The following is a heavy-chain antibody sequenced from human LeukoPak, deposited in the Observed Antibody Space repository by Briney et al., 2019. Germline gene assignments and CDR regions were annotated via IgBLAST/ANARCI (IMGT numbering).Heavy chain of an antibody. Sequence: RGSLRLSCAASGFTVSSNYMSWVRQAPGKGLEWVSVMYTGGSTYYADSVKGRFTISRDTSKNTLYLQMNSLRAEDTAMYYCARYSYSYYFDYWGQGTLVTVSS. CDR2: MYTGGST. J-gene: IGHJ4*02. D-gene: IGHD5-18*01. CDR1: GFTVSSNY. CDR3: ARYSYSYYFDY. V-gene: IGHV3-53*01.